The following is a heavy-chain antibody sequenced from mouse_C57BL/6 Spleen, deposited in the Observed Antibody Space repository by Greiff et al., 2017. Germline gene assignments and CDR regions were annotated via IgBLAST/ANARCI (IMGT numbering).Heavy chain of an antibody. J-gene: IGHJ2*01. CDR1: GYTFTSYW. CDR2: IHPNGGST. D-gene: IGHD3-3*01. CDR3: GRGRGNYVDY. V-gene: IGHV1-64*01. Sequence: QVQLQQPGAELVKPGASVKLSCKASGYTFTSYWMHWVKQRPGQGLEWIGMIHPNGGSTNYNEKFKSKATLTVDKSSSTAYMQLSSLTSEDSAVYYCGRGRGNYVDYWGQGTTLTVSS.